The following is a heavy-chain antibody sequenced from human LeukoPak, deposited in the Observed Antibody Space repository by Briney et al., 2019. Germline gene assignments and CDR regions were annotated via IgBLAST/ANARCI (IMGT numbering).Heavy chain of an antibody. CDR3: ASMYFSQYLQH. CDR1: GFTVNSNY. J-gene: IGHJ1*01. Sequence: AGSLSLSCAASGFTVNSNYMSWVRQAPGKGLEWVSVIYSGGSTYYADSVRGRFTISRDNSKNTLYLQMNSLRAEDTAVYYCASMYFSQYLQHWGQGTLVTVSS. V-gene: IGHV3-53*01. CDR2: IYSGGST. D-gene: IGHD2-8*01.